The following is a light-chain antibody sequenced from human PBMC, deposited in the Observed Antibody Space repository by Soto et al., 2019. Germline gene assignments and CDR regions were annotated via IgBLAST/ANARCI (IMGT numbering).Light chain of an antibody. Sequence: DIQMTQSPSTLSGSVGDRVTITCRASQTISSWLAWYQQKPGKAPKLLIYKASTLKSGVPSRFSGSGSGTELTLTISSLQPDDFATYYCQQYDSVLGTFGPGTKVDIK. J-gene: IGKJ1*01. CDR2: KAS. V-gene: IGKV1-5*03. CDR3: QQYDSVLGT. CDR1: QTISSW.